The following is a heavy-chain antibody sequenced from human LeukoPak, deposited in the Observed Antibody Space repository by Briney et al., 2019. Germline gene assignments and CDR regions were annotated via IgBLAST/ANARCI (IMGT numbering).Heavy chain of an antibody. D-gene: IGHD4-17*01. Sequence: GGSLRLSCAASGFTFSTYVMNWVRQAPGKGLEWVSGISGSGVNTYYADSVKGRFTITRDNSKNTLYLQMKSLRAEDTAVYYCAKRGDYGSFDYWGQGTLVTVSS. V-gene: IGHV3-23*01. J-gene: IGHJ4*02. CDR3: AKRGDYGSFDY. CDR2: ISGSGVNT. CDR1: GFTFSTYV.